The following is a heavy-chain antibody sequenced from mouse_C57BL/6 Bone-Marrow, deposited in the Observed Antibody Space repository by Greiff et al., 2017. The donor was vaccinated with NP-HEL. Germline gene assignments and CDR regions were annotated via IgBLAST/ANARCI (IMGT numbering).Heavy chain of an antibody. V-gene: IGHV5S21*01. CDR3: TRPGVVADFDY. CDR1: GFTFSSYA. CDR2: ISSGGDYI. D-gene: IGHD1-1*01. Sequence: EVKLVESGEGLVKPGGSLKLSCAASGFTFSSYAMSWVRQTPEKRLEWVAYISSGGDYIYYADTVKGRFTISRDNARNTLYLQMSSLKSEDTAMYYCTRPGVVADFDYWGQGTTLTVSS. J-gene: IGHJ2*01.